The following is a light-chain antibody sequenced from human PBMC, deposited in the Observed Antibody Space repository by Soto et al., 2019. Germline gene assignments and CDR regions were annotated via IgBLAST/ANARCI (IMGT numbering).Light chain of an antibody. Sequence: QSVLTQPPSASGSPGQSVTMSCTGTSSDIGAYNYVSWYQQHPGKVPKLMIYEVTKRPSGVPDRFSGSQSGNTASLTVSGLQAEDEADYYCSSYAGGNNLVFGGGTKLDRP. CDR3: SSYAGGNNLV. J-gene: IGLJ3*02. CDR2: EVT. CDR1: SSDIGAYNY. V-gene: IGLV2-8*01.